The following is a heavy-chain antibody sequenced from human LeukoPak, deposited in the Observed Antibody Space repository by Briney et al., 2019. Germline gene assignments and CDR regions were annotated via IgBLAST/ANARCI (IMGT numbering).Heavy chain of an antibody. J-gene: IGHJ4*02. D-gene: IGHD6-13*01. Sequence: PSETLSLTCTVSGGSISSSSYYWGWIRQPPGKGLEWIGSIYYSGSTYYNPSLKSRVTISVDTSKNQFSLKLSSVTAADTAVYYCARRGIAASFDYWSQGTLVTVSS. CDR3: ARRGIAASFDY. CDR2: IYYSGST. V-gene: IGHV4-39*01. CDR1: GGSISSSSYY.